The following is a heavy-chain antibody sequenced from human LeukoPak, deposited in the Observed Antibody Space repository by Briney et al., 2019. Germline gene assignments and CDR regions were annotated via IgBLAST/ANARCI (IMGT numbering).Heavy chain of an antibody. CDR2: ISSSGDST. D-gene: IGHD2-2*01. Sequence: GGSLRLSCAASGFTFSSYAMSWVRQAPGKGLEWVSVISSSGDSTYYADSVKGRFTISRDKSKNTLYLQMNSLRAEDTAMYYCAKDFCSTTSCRFDYWGQGTLVTVSS. CDR1: GFTFSSYA. CDR3: AKDFCSTTSCRFDY. V-gene: IGHV3-23*01. J-gene: IGHJ4*02.